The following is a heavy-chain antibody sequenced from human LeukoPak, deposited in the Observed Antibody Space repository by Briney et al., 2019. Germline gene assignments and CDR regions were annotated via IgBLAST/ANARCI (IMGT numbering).Heavy chain of an antibody. D-gene: IGHD3-10*01. V-gene: IGHV1-2*02. CDR2: VSPNNGGT. CDR3: ASLLWFGDFDY. J-gene: IGHJ4*02. Sequence: GASVVVSCKTSGYMFTGFFIHWVRQAPGQGFEWMGSVSPNNGGTSYAQRFQGRVNMTSDTSTRTAYLQLSGLRFDDTAVYYCASLLWFGDFDYWGQGTPVTVSS. CDR1: GYMFTGFF.